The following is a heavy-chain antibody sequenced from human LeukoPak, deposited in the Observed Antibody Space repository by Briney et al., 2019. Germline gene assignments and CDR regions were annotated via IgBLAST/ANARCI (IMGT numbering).Heavy chain of an antibody. D-gene: IGHD3-22*01. V-gene: IGHV4-59*01. Sequence: PSETLSLTCTVSGGSISSYYWSWIRQPPGKGLEWIWYIYYSGSTDYNPSLKSRVIISVDTSKNQFSPKLSSVTAADTAVYYCARGRVAYYYDSSALDYWGQGTLVTVSS. CDR3: ARGRVAYYYDSSALDY. J-gene: IGHJ4*02. CDR2: IYYSGST. CDR1: GGSISSYY.